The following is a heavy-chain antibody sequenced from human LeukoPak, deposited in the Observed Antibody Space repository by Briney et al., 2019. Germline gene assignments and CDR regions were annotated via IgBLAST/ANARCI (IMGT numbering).Heavy chain of an antibody. D-gene: IGHD4-17*01. CDR3: ARGGDYGDLRYFDY. V-gene: IGHV4-59*01. J-gene: IGHJ4*02. CDR2: IYYRGST. CDR1: GGSINNYY. Sequence: SETLSLTCTVSGGSINNYYWSWIRQPPGKGLEWIGYIYYRGSTNYNPSLKSRVTFSVDTSKNQFSLKLNFVTAADTAVYYCARGGDYGDLRYFDYWGQGTLVTVSS.